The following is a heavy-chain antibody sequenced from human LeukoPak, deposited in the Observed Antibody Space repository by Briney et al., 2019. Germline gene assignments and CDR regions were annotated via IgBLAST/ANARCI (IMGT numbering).Heavy chain of an antibody. CDR1: GGSISSYY. CDR3: ARSSAYYDFWSGYYGTTGYYFDY. J-gene: IGHJ4*02. V-gene: IGHV4-59*12. CDR2: IYYSGST. Sequence: SETLSLTCTVSGGSISSYYWSWIRQPPGKGLEWIGYIYYSGSTNYNPSLKSRVTISVDTSKNQFSLKLSSVTAADTAVYYCARSSAYYDFWSGYYGTTGYYFDYWGQGTLVTVSS. D-gene: IGHD3-3*01.